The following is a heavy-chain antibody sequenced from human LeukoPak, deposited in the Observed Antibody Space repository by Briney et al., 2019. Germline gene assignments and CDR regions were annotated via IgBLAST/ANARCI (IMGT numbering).Heavy chain of an antibody. J-gene: IGHJ6*02. D-gene: IGHD2-21*02. CDR3: ARVCGGDCYSSYYYYGMDV. CDR2: IYYSGST. CDR1: GGSISSGGYY. V-gene: IGHV4-31*03. Sequence: SQTPSLTCTVSGGSISSGGYYWSWIRQHPGKGLEWIGYIYYSGSTYYNPSLKSRVTISVDTSKNQFSLKLSSVTAADTAVYYCARVCGGDCYSSYYYYGMDVWGQGTTVTVSS.